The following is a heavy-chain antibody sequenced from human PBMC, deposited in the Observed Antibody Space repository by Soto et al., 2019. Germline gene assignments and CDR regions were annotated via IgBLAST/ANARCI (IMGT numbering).Heavy chain of an antibody. V-gene: IGHV1-2*04. CDR3: ARDRLVATGYYNALLYGMDV. CDR2: INPNSGGT. D-gene: IGHD3-9*01. J-gene: IGHJ6*02. Sequence: ASVKVSCKASGYTFTGYYMHWVRQAPGQGLEWMGWINPNSGGTNYAQKFQGWVTMTRDTSISTAYMELSRLRSDDTAVYYCARDRLVATGYYNALLYGMDVWGQGTTVTVSS. CDR1: GYTFTGYY.